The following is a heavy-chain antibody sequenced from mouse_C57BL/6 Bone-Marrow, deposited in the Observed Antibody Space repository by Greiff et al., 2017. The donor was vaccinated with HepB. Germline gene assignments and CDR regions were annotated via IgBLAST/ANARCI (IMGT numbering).Heavy chain of an antibody. Sequence: VMLVESGPGLVQPSQSLSITCTVSGFSLTSYGVHWVRQSPGKGLEWLGVIWSGGSTDYNAAFISRLSISKDNSKSQVFFKMNSLQADDTAIYYCARRGYYSNYYAMDYWGQGTSVTVSS. CDR1: GFSLTSYG. D-gene: IGHD2-5*01. CDR2: IWSGGST. J-gene: IGHJ4*01. V-gene: IGHV2-2*01. CDR3: ARRGYYSNYYAMDY.